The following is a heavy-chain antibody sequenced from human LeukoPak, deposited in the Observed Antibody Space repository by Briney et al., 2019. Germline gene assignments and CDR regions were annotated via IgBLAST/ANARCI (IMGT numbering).Heavy chain of an antibody. CDR1: GYTFTSYA. D-gene: IGHD3-10*01. CDR3: AREVFVEGSYPFDY. Sequence: ASVKVSCKASGYTFTSYAMNWVRQAPGQGLEWMGWINTNTGNPTYAQGFTGRFVFSLDTSVSTAYLQISSLKAEDTAVYYCAREVFVEGSYPFDYWGQGTLVTVSS. J-gene: IGHJ4*02. V-gene: IGHV7-4-1*02. CDR2: INTNTGNP.